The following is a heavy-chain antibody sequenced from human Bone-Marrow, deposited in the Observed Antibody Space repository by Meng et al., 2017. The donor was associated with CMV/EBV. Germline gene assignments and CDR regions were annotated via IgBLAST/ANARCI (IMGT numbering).Heavy chain of an antibody. CDR2: INHSGST. J-gene: IGHJ4*02. Sequence: YYWGGIRQPPGKGLEWIGEINHSGSTNYNPSLKSRVTISVDTSKNQFSLKLSSVTAADTAVYYCARGRTKNAYYYGSGSYYRVPFDYWGQGTLVTVSS. CDR1: YY. D-gene: IGHD3-10*01. CDR3: ARGRTKNAYYYGSGSYYRVPFDY. V-gene: IGHV4-34*01.